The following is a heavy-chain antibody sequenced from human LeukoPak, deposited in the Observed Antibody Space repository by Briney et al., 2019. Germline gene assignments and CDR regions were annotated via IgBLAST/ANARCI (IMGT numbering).Heavy chain of an antibody. Sequence: GGSLRLSCAASGFTFSSYAMSWVRQAPGKGLEWVSAISGSGGSTYYADSAKGRFTISRDNSKNTLYLQMNSLRAEDTAVYYCAKASPQWLGNYYYYYGMDVWGQGTTVTVSS. D-gene: IGHD6-19*01. CDR2: ISGSGGST. V-gene: IGHV3-23*01. CDR3: AKASPQWLGNYYYYYGMDV. CDR1: GFTFSSYA. J-gene: IGHJ6*02.